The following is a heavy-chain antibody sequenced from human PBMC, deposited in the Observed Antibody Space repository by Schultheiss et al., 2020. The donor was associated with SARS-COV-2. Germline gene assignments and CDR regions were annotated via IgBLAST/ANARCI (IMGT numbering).Heavy chain of an antibody. Sequence: SETLSLTCAVYGGSFSGYYWSWIRQPPGKGLEWIGEINHSGSTNYNPSLKSRVTISVDTSKNQFSLKPSSVTAADTAVYYCARETPGTALEPRGRVDYWGQGTLVTVSS. CDR3: ARETPGTALEPRGRVDY. D-gene: IGHD1-1*01. CDR2: INHSGST. J-gene: IGHJ4*02. V-gene: IGHV4-34*01. CDR1: GGSFSGYY.